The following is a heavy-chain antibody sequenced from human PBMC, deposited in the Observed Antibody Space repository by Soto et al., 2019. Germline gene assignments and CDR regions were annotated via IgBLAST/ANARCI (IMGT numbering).Heavy chain of an antibody. V-gene: IGHV3-48*02. D-gene: IGHD2-15*01. CDR3: VSQGEGGRYMDNGDF. J-gene: IGHJ4*01. Sequence: GGSLRLSCAASGFTFSSYSMNWVRQSAGKGLEWLAYITVVTGNTRYADSVKGRFTISADRGRNSVFLQLNSLRDEDTAVYYCVSQGEGGRYMDNGDFWGQGTLVTVSS. CDR1: GFTFSSYS. CDR2: ITVVTGNT.